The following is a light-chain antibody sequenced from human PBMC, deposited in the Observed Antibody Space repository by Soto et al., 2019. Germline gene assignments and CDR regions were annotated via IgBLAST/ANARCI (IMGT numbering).Light chain of an antibody. CDR2: AAS. V-gene: IGKV1-39*01. CDR1: QSISTD. CDR3: QQSHSTPWT. J-gene: IGKJ1*01. Sequence: DIQMTQSPSSLSASVGDRVTITCRASQSISTDLNWYQQKAGKAPKLLIYAASSLQSGVPSRFSGSGSGTDFTLTISSLQPEDSATYYCQQSHSTPWTFGQGTKVEIK.